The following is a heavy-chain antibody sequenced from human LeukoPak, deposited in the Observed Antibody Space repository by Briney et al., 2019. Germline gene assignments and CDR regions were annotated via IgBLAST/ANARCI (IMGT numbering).Heavy chain of an antibody. D-gene: IGHD3-22*01. CDR3: AKIGYYDSSGYYDTFDY. J-gene: IGHJ4*02. CDR1: GFTFSSYA. CDR2: ISGSGGST. V-gene: IGHV3-23*01. Sequence: GGSLRLACAASGFTFSSYAMGWVRQAPGKGLEWVSAISGSGGSTYYADSVKGRFTISRDNSKNTLYLQMNSLRAEDTAVYYCAKIGYYDSSGYYDTFDYWGQGTLVTVSS.